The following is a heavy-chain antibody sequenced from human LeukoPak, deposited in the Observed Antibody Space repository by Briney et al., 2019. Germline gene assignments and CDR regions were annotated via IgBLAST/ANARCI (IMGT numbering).Heavy chain of an antibody. CDR1: PYSFTSFW. CDR2: INPGDSDT. J-gene: IGHJ4*02. V-gene: IGHV5-51*01. CDR3: ARLYGDYEMGH. Sequence: GESLKISCQGSPYSFTSFWIGWVRQLPGKGLEWMGIINPGDSDTRYSPSFQGQVTLSTDKSISTAYLQWSSLKASDTAMYYCARLYGDYEMGHWGQGTLVTVSS. D-gene: IGHD4-17*01.